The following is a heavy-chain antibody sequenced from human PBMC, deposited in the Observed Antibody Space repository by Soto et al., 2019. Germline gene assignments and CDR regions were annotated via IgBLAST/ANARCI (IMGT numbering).Heavy chain of an antibody. CDR3: ARHEHRVNYYYGMDV. J-gene: IGHJ6*02. V-gene: IGHV1-2*02. Sequence: QVQLVQSGAEVKKPGASVKVSCKASGYTFTGYYMHWVRQAPGQGLEWMGWINPNSGGTNYAQKFQGRVTMTRDTSISTAYMELSRLRSDDTAVYYGARHEHRVNYYYGMDVWGQGTTVTVSS. D-gene: IGHD2-21*01. CDR2: INPNSGGT. CDR1: GYTFTGYY.